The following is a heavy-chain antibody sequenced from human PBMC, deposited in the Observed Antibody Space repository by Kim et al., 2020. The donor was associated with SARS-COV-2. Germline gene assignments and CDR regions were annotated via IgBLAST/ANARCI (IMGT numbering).Heavy chain of an antibody. V-gene: IGHV3-48*02. D-gene: IGHD3-22*01. Sequence: RFTISRDNAKNSLYLQMNSLRDEDTAVYYCAREILYYYDSSGYYYHPFDYWGQGTLVTVSS. J-gene: IGHJ4*02. CDR3: AREILYYYDSSGYYYHPFDY.